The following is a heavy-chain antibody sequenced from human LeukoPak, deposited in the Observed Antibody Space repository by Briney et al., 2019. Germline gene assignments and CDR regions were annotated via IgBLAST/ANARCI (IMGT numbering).Heavy chain of an antibody. V-gene: IGHV4-59*08. D-gene: IGHD6-13*01. CDR2: IYYSGST. Sequence: PSETLSLTCSVSGGSLSSYYWSWIRQPPGKGLEWIGYIYYSGSTNYNPSLKSRVTISVDTSKNQFSLKLSSVTAADTAVYYCARRRGYSSPGIDWFDPWGQGTLVTVSS. CDR1: GGSLSSYY. J-gene: IGHJ5*02. CDR3: ARRRGYSSPGIDWFDP.